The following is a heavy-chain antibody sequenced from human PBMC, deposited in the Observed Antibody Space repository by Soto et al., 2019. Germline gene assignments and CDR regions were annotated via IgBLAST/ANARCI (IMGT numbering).Heavy chain of an antibody. CDR3: ASIRGVMGY. V-gene: IGHV3-72*01. CDR2: TKARVYSYIT. CDR1: GITLSDHF. J-gene: IGHJ4*02. Sequence: EVQLVESGGGLVQPGGSLRLCCAASGITLSDHFIDWVRQAPGKGLDWVGRTKARVYSYITEYAASVRGRFIISRDDSENSVYLQMNSLKSEDTAVYYCASIRGVMGYWGQGTLVTVSS. D-gene: IGHD3-10*01.